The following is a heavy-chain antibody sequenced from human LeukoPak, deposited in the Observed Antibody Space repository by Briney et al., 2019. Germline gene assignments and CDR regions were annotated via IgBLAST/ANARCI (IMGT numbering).Heavy chain of an antibody. D-gene: IGHD3-10*01. Sequence: GRSLRLSCAASGFTFSSYGMHWVRQAPGKGLEWVTVISYDGSNKYYADSVKGRFTISRDNSKNTLYLQMNSLRAEDTAVYYCAKDSLLSLWFGEYQVVGSEVTGRLDYYYGMDVWGQGTTVPVSS. J-gene: IGHJ6*02. CDR2: ISYDGSNK. CDR1: GFTFSSYG. CDR3: AKDSLLSLWFGEYQVVGSEVTGRLDYYYGMDV. V-gene: IGHV3-30*18.